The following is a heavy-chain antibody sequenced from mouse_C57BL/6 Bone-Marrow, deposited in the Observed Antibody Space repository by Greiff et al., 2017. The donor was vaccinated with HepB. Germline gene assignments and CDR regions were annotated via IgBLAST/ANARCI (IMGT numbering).Heavy chain of an antibody. D-gene: IGHD3-2*02. CDR3: ARSGSGYEVDY. V-gene: IGHV1-81*01. CDR2: IYPRSGNT. Sequence: VKLMESGAELARPGASVKLSCKASGYTFTSYGISWVKQRTGQGLEWIGEIYPRSGNTYYNEKFKGKATLTADKSSSTAYMELRSLTSEDSAVYFCARSGSGYEVDYWGQGTTLTVSS. J-gene: IGHJ2*01. CDR1: GYTFTSYG.